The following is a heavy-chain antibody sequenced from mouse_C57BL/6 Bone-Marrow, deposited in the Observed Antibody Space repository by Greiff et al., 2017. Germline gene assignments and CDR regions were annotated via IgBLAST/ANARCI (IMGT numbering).Heavy chain of an antibody. V-gene: IGHV1-69*01. CDR3: AREGDY. CDR2: IDPSDSYT. Sequence: VKLQQPGAELVMPGASVKLSCKASGYTFTSYWMHWVKQRPGQGLAWIGEIDPSDSYTNYNQKFKGKSTLTVDKSSSTAYMQLSSLTSEDSAVYYCAREGDYWGQGTTLTVSS. CDR1: GYTFTSYW. J-gene: IGHJ2*01.